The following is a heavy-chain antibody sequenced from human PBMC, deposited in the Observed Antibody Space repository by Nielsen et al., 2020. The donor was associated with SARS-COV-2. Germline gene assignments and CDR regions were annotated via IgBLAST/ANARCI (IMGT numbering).Heavy chain of an antibody. CDR2: ISSSSSTI. J-gene: IGHJ6*02. CDR3: AREGGYYDSSGYYYYYYGTDV. D-gene: IGHD3-22*01. CDR1: GFTFSSYS. Sequence: GGSLRLSCAASGFTFSSYSMNWVRQAPGKGLEWVSYISSSSSTIYYADSVKGRFTISRDNAKNSLYLQMNSLRDEDTAVYYCAREGGYYDSSGYYYYYYGTDVWGQGTTVTVSS. V-gene: IGHV3-48*02.